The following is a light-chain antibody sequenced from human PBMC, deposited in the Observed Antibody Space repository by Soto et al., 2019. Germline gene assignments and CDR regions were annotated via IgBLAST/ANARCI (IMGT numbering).Light chain of an antibody. Sequence: EVVLTQSPGTLSLSPGERATLSCRASQSVRSNSVAWSQQKPGQPPRLLMYGASSRASGIPDRFSGSGSGTDFSLAISRVEPEDFAVYYCQQYGTSPFSVGPGTKVDSK. J-gene: IGKJ3*01. CDR2: GAS. V-gene: IGKV3-20*01. CDR1: QSVRSNS. CDR3: QQYGTSPFS.